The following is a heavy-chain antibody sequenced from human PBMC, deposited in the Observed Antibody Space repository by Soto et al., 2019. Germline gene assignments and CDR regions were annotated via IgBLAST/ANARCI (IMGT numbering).Heavy chain of an antibody. Sequence: SETLSLTCTVSGGSISSGGYYWSWIRQHPGKGLEWIGYIYYSGSTYYNPSLKSRVTISVDTSKNQFSLRLSSVTAADTAVYYCARSRLYDYGNYFDYWGQGTLVTVSS. J-gene: IGHJ4*02. CDR3: ARSRLYDYGNYFDY. CDR2: IYYSGST. CDR1: GGSISSGGYY. D-gene: IGHD4-17*01. V-gene: IGHV4-31*03.